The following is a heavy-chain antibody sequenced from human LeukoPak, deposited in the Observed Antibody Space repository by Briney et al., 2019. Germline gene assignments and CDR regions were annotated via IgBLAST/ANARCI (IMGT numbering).Heavy chain of an antibody. J-gene: IGHJ5*02. CDR1: GGSISSGGYS. CDR3: ARGKGIAAPWFDP. CDR2: IYYSGST. V-gene: IGHV4-30-4*07. Sequence: SETLSLTCAVSGGSISSGGYSWSWIRQPPGKGLEWIGYIYYSGSTYYNPSLKSRVTISVDTSKNQFSLKLSSVTAADTAVYYCARGKGIAAPWFDPWGQGTLVTVSS. D-gene: IGHD6-13*01.